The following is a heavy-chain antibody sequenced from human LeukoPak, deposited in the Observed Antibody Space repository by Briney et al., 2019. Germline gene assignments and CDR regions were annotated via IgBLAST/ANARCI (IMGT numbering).Heavy chain of an antibody. Sequence: SETLSLTCTVSGGSISSYYWSWIRQPPGKGLEWIGYVYYSGSTNYNPSLKSRVTISVDTSKNQFSLKLSSVTAADTTVYYRASYYGVPPGSEDYWGQGTLVTVSS. J-gene: IGHJ4*02. CDR2: VYYSGST. CDR3: ASYYGVPPGSEDY. V-gene: IGHV4-59*12. CDR1: GGSISSYY. D-gene: IGHD4-17*01.